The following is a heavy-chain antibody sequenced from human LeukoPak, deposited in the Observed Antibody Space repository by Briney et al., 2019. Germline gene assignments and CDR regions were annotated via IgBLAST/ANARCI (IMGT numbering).Heavy chain of an antibody. CDR3: ARVMSVDQSQVDH. D-gene: IGHD3/OR15-3a*01. CDR2: INPNSGDT. CDR1: VHTFPGYY. J-gene: IGHJ4*02. V-gene: IGHV1-2*02. Sequence: ASVKVSCKASVHTFPGYYIHWVRQAPGQGLEGMGWINPNSGDTNYAQKFQGRVTLTSDTSISIAYMELSRLRSDDTAVYYCARVMSVDQSQVDHWGQGTLVTVSS.